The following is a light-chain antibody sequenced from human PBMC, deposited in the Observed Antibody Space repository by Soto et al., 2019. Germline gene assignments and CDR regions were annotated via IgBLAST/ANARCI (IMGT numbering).Light chain of an antibody. Sequence: EILLTQSPATLSVSPGETATLSCRASQNFLSDLAWYQQKPGQAPRLLVYGATTRATDAPAKFRGRGSGTEFSLTISSLQSEDSATYYCQQYRSWPRTFGQGSKVEI. CDR2: GAT. CDR3: QQYRSWPRT. V-gene: IGKV3-15*01. J-gene: IGKJ1*01. CDR1: QNFLSD.